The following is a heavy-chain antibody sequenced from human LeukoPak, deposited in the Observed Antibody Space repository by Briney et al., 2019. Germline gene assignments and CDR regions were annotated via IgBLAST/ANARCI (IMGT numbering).Heavy chain of an antibody. J-gene: IGHJ3*02. CDR3: ARRWYSSGWYGAFDI. CDR2: IKQDGSEK. V-gene: IGHV3-7*03. CDR1: GFTFSSYW. D-gene: IGHD6-19*01. Sequence: GGSLRLSCAASGFTFSSYWMSWVRQAPGKGLEWVANIKQDGSEKYYVDSVKRRFTISRDNAKNSLYLQMNSLRAEDTAVYYCARRWYSSGWYGAFDIWGQGTMVTVSS.